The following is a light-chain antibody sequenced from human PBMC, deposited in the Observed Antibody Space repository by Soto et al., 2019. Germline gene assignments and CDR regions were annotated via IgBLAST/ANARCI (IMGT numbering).Light chain of an antibody. J-gene: IGKJ5*01. CDR1: QSISSW. CDR3: QQYNSYPT. Sequence: DVQMTQSPSTLSASVGDTVTITCRASQSISSWLAWYQQKPGKAPKLLIYKASSLESGVPSRFSGSGSGTEFTLTISSLQPDDFATYYCQQYNSYPTFGQGTRLEIE. V-gene: IGKV1-5*03. CDR2: KAS.